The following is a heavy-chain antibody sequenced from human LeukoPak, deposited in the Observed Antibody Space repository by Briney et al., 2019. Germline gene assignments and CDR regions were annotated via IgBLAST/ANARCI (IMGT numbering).Heavy chain of an antibody. CDR1: GFTFSSYA. D-gene: IGHD2-2*01. J-gene: IGHJ4*02. CDR3: ARDSSVVPAATDYFDY. CDR2: ISSSSSYI. V-gene: IGHV3-21*01. Sequence: GSLRLSCAASGFTFSSYAMSWVRQAPGKGLEWVSSISSSSSYIYYADSVKGRFTISRDNAKNSLYLQMNSLRAEDTAVYYCARDSSVVPAATDYFDYWGQGTLVTVSS.